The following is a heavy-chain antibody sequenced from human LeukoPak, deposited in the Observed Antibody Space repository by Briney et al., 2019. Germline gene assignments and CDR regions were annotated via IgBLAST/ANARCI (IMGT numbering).Heavy chain of an antibody. CDR2: IIPIFGIA. CDR1: GGAFSSYA. V-gene: IGHV1-69*04. CDR3: ASVYCGGDCYSSQYFQH. D-gene: IGHD2-21*02. J-gene: IGHJ1*01. Sequence: SVKVSCKASGGAFSSYAISWVRQAPGQGLEWMGRIIPIFGIANYAQKFQGRVTITADKSTSTAYMELSSLRSEDTAVYYCASVYCGGDCYSSQYFQHWGQGTLVTVSS.